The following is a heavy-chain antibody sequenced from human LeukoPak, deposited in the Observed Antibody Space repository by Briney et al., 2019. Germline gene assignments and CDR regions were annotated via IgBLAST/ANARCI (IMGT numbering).Heavy chain of an antibody. V-gene: IGHV3-33*01. D-gene: IGHD2-15*01. Sequence: PGGSLRLSCAASGFTFSSCGMHWVRQAPDKGLEWVAVIWYDGSNKYYADSVKGRFTISRDNSKNTLYLQMNSLRAEDTAVYYCAIDGDITPTDVWGQGTTVTVSS. CDR2: IWYDGSNK. J-gene: IGHJ6*02. CDR1: GFTFSSCG. CDR3: AIDGDITPTDV.